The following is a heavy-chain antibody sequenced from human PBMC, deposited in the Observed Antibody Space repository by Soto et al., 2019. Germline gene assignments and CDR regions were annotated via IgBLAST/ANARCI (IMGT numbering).Heavy chain of an antibody. J-gene: IGHJ6*02. CDR3: ARGATSYYGMDV. CDR2: ISSSSSYI. V-gene: IGHV3-21*01. Sequence: EVQLVESGGGLVKPGGSLRLSCAASGFTFSSYSMNWVRQAPGKGLEWVSSISSSSSYIYYADSVKGRFTISRDNAKNSLYLQMNSLRAEDTAVYYCARGATSYYGMDVWGQGTTVTVSS. CDR1: GFTFSSYS.